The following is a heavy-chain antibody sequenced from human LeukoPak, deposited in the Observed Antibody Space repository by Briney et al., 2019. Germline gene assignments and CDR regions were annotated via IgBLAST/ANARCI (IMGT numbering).Heavy chain of an antibody. V-gene: IGHV4-59*11. Sequence: SETLSLTCTVSGGSISSHFWSWIRQPPGKGLEWIGEISHRGSTNYNPSLKSRVTISIDKSKNQFSLKLTSVTAADTAVYYCARGPVSPMADRPNFDYWGQGTLVTVSS. CDR3: ARGPVSPMADRPNFDY. CDR2: ISHRGST. J-gene: IGHJ4*02. CDR1: GGSISSHF. D-gene: IGHD5-24*01.